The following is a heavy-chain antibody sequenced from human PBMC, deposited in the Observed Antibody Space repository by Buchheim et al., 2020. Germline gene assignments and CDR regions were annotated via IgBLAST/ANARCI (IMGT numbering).Heavy chain of an antibody. D-gene: IGHD4-23*01. Sequence: EVQLLESGGGLVQPGGSLRLSCAASGFTFSSYAMSWVRQASGKGLEWVSTISTSGGSTYYADSVKGRFTISRDNSKNTLYLQMNSLRAEDTAVYYCARDRDYAGNLAYFDYWGQGTL. V-gene: IGHV3-23*01. CDR1: GFTFSSYA. J-gene: IGHJ4*02. CDR3: ARDRDYAGNLAYFDY. CDR2: ISTSGGST.